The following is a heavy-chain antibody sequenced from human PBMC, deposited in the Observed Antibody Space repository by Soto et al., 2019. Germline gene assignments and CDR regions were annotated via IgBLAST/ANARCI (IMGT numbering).Heavy chain of an antibody. CDR3: ARQEIGYCSGGSCYSWFDP. D-gene: IGHD2-15*01. CDR2: ISAYNGNT. V-gene: IGHV1-18*01. J-gene: IGHJ5*02. CDR1: GYTFTSYG. Sequence: ASVKVSCKASGYTFTSYGISWVRQAPGQGLEWMGWISAYNGNTNYAQKLQGRVTMTTDTSTSTAYMELRSLRSDDTAVYYCARQEIGYCSGGSCYSWFDPWGQGTLVTVSS.